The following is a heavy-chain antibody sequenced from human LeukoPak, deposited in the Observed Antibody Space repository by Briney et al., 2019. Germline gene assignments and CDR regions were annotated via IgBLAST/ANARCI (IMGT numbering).Heavy chain of an antibody. Sequence: TTSETLSLTCTVSGGSISSSSYYWGWIRQPPGKGLEWIGSIYYSGTTYYNPSLKSRVTISVDTSKNQFSLKLSPVTAADTAVYYCARHMGPFSAAINWFDPWGQGTLVTVSS. CDR3: ARHMGPFSAAINWFDP. CDR1: GGSISSSSYY. CDR2: IYYSGTT. V-gene: IGHV4-39*01. D-gene: IGHD6-13*01. J-gene: IGHJ5*02.